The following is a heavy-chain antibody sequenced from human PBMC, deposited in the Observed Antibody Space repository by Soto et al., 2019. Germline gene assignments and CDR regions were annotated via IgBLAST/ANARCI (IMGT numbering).Heavy chain of an antibody. J-gene: IGHJ4*02. CDR2: IIVDSGNT. Sequence: GASVKVSCKASGFTFADSAVQWVRQARGQSLEWIGRIIVDSGNTKPAEKFTERVSMSWDMSTSTAFMELRSLSSDDTAVYYCATANNTSPFDYWGLGTLVTVSS. V-gene: IGHV1-58*01. CDR1: GFTFADSA. CDR3: ATANNTSPFDY. D-gene: IGHD1-26*01.